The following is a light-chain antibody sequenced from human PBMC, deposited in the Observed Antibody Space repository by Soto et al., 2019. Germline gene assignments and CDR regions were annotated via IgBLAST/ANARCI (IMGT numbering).Light chain of an antibody. CDR1: QTISSW. Sequence: DIQMTQPPSTLSGSVRDRVTITCRASQTISSWLAWYQQKPGKAPKLLIYKASTLKSGVPSRFSGSGSGTEFTLTISSLQPDDFATYYCQQRNSYPRTFGQGTKVHI. CDR2: KAS. CDR3: QQRNSYPRT. V-gene: IGKV1-5*03. J-gene: IGKJ2*01.